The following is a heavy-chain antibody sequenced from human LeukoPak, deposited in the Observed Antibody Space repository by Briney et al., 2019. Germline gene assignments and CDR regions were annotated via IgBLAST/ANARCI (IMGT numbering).Heavy chain of an antibody. V-gene: IGHV3-15*05. Sequence: RGSLRLSCTASGFTFSNAWMSWVRQAPGKGLEWVGRIKSKNDGGTTDCAAPVKGRVTISRDDSKNTLYLQMNSLKTEDTAVYYCTTFPSGFDIWGQGTMVTVSS. J-gene: IGHJ3*02. CDR1: GFTFSNAW. CDR3: TTFPSGFDI. D-gene: IGHD3-3*01. CDR2: IKSKNDGGTT.